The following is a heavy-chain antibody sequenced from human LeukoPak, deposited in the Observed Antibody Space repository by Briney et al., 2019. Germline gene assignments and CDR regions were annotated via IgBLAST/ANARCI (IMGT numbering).Heavy chain of an antibody. D-gene: IGHD4-17*01. V-gene: IGHV4-38-2*02. Sequence: SETLSLTCTVSGYSISSGYYWGWIRQPPGKGLEWIGRIYTSGSTYYNPSLKSRVTISVDTSKNQFSLKLSSVTAADTAVYYCARHSEDYGDYPYYFDYWGQGTLVTVSS. J-gene: IGHJ4*02. CDR2: IYTSGST. CDR1: GYSISSGYY. CDR3: ARHSEDYGDYPYYFDY.